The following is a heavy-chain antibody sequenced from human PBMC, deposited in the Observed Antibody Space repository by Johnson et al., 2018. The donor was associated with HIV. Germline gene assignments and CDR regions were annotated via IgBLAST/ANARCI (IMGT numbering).Heavy chain of an antibody. Sequence: VLLVESGGGLVQPGGSLRLSCAASGFTVSSNYMSWVRQAPGKGLEWVSVIYSGGSTYYADSVKGRLTISRDNSKSSVYLQMNSLRAEDTAVYYCARRGLANAFDIWGQGTMVTVSS. V-gene: IGHV3-66*01. CDR3: ARRGLANAFDI. D-gene: IGHD3-10*01. CDR2: IYSGGST. J-gene: IGHJ3*02. CDR1: GFTVSSNY.